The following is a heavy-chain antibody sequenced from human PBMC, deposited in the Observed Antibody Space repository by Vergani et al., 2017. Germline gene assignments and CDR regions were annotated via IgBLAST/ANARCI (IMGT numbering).Heavy chain of an antibody. D-gene: IGHD4-17*01. CDR3: TTSDYGGYYYYGMDV. CDR1: GFTFGDYA. Sequence: VQLVESGGGVVQPGRSLRLSCTASGFTFGDYAMSWFRQAPGKGLEWVGFIRSKAYGGTTEYAASVKGRFTISRDDSKSIAYLQMNSLKTEDTAVYYCTTSDYGGYYYYGMDVWGQGTTVTVSS. CDR2: IRSKAYGGTT. J-gene: IGHJ6*02. V-gene: IGHV3-49*03.